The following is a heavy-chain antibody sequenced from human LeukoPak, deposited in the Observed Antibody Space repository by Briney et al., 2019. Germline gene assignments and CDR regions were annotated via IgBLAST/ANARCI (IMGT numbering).Heavy chain of an antibody. CDR1: SGSIRSSSYY. D-gene: IGHD5-18*01. CDR3: ARNHTHEGYGYYFDY. V-gene: IGHV4-39*01. Sequence: SETLSLTCTVSSGSIRSSSYYWGWIRQPPGKGLEWIGSIYYSGSTHYNPSLKSRVTISVDTSKKQFSLKLSSVTAADTAVYYCARNHTHEGYGYYFDYWGQGTLITVSS. CDR2: IYYSGST. J-gene: IGHJ4*02.